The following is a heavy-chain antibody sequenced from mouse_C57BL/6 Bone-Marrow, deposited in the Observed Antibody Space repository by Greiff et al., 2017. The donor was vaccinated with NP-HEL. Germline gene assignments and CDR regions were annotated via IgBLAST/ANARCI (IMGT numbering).Heavy chain of an antibody. D-gene: IGHD2-10*01. V-gene: IGHV1-81*01. CDR3: ARPYYGRPWFAY. CDR1: GHTFTSYG. CDR2: IYPRSGNT. J-gene: IGHJ3*01. Sequence: VQLVESGAELARPGASVKLSCKASGHTFTSYGISWVKQRTGQGLEWIGEIYPRSGNTYYNEKFKGKATLTADKSSSTAYMELRSLTSEDSAVYFCARPYYGRPWFAYWGQGTLVTVSA.